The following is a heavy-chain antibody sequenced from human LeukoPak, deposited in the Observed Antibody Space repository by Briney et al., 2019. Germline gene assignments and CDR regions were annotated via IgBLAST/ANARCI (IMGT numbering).Heavy chain of an antibody. D-gene: IGHD6-13*01. CDR2: ISNDGSNK. CDR3: AKSGIAAAGQRGYFDC. Sequence: GGSLRLSCAASGFTFSSYGIHWVRQAPGKGLEWVAVISNDGSNKYYADSVKGRFTISRDNSKNTVYLQMNSLRGEDTAVYYSAKSGIAAAGQRGYFDCWGQGTLVTVSS. V-gene: IGHV3-30*18. CDR1: GFTFSSYG. J-gene: IGHJ4*02.